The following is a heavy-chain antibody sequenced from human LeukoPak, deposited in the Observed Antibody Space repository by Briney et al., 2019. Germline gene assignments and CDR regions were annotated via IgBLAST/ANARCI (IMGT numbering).Heavy chain of an antibody. D-gene: IGHD2-2*01. CDR1: GFTFSSYW. Sequence: GGSLRLSCAASGFTFSSYWMHWVRQAPGKGLVWVSRIKSDGSSTSYADSVKGRFTISRDNAKNTLYLQMNSLRAEDTAVYYCARDIVYHAGYWGQGTLVTVSS. CDR3: ARDIVYHAGY. J-gene: IGHJ4*02. CDR2: IKSDGSST. V-gene: IGHV3-74*01.